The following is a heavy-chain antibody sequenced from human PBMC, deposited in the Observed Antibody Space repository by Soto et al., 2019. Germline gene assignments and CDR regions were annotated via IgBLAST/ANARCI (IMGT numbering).Heavy chain of an antibody. CDR1: GVSISSYF. J-gene: IGHJ4*02. CDR3: ARIGGYHGPLDY. V-gene: IGHV4-59*01. CDR2: TYHRGST. D-gene: IGHD6-25*01. Sequence: PSETLSLTCSVSGVSISSYFWSWIRQAPGRGLEWIGYTYHRGSTNYSPSLKSRVAISLDTSENQFSPKVNSVTAADTAVYYCARIGGYHGPLDYWGQGTRVTVSS.